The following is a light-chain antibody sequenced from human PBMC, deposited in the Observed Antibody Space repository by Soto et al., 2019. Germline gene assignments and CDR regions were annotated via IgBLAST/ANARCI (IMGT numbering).Light chain of an antibody. CDR1: SSDVGGYKY. Sequence: QSVLTQPASVSGSPGQSITISCTGASSDVGGYKYVSWYQQHPGKAPKLMIYDVSNRPSGVSNRFSGSKSANTASLTISGLQAEDEADYYCSSYTSSSTYVLFGGGTKVTVL. CDR2: DVS. CDR3: SSYTSSSTYVL. J-gene: IGLJ2*01. V-gene: IGLV2-14*01.